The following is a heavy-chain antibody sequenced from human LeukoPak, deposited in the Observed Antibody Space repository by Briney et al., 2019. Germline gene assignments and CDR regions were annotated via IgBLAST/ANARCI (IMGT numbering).Heavy chain of an antibody. CDR1: GFTFSSYA. CDR3: ARGGSSWGDY. V-gene: IGHV3-30-3*01. J-gene: IGHJ4*02. Sequence: GGSLRLSCAASGFTFSSYAMHWVRQAPGKGLEWVAVISYDGSNKYYADSVKGRFTISRDNSKNTLYLQMNSLRAEDTAVYYCARGGSSWGDYWGQGTLVTVSS. CDR2: ISYDGSNK. D-gene: IGHD6-13*01.